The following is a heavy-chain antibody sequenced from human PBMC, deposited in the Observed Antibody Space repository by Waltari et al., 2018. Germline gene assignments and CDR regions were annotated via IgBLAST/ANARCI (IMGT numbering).Heavy chain of an antibody. V-gene: IGHV4-30-4*08. J-gene: IGHJ6*03. CDR2: IYYSGST. CDR3: AREDSYYYYMDV. Sequence: QVQLQESGPGLVKPSETLSLTCTVSGGSISSGDYYWSWIRQPPGKGLEWIGYIYYSGSTYYNPSLKSRVTLSVDTSKNQFSLKLSSVTAADTAVYYCAREDSYYYYMDVWGKGTTVTVSS. CDR1: GGSISSGDYY.